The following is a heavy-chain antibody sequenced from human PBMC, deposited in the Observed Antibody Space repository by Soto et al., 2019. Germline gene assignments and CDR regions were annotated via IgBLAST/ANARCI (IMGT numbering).Heavy chain of an antibody. V-gene: IGHV3-30*04. CDR3: ARRTAAAYYMDV. CDR2: ISYDGRDE. Sequence: QVQLVESGGGVVQPGGSLRLSCAAFGFTFSNYAMFWVRQSPGEGLEWVALISYDGRDESYVDSVKGRFSISRDNSKDTLYLQMDSLRAQDTAVYYCARRTAAAYYMDVWGKGTTVTVS. CDR1: GFTFSNYA. J-gene: IGHJ6*03. D-gene: IGHD6-13*01.